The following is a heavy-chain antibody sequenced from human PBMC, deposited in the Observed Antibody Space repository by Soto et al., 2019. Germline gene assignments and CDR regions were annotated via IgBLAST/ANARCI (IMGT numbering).Heavy chain of an antibody. CDR3: ARVWGYYDSYGMDV. Sequence: SVKLSCKAPGYRFTSYSMYSPRHAPGQRLEWMGWINAGNGNTKYSQKFQGRVTITRDTSASTAYMELSSLRSEDTSVYYCARVWGYYDSYGMDVWGQGTTVPVSS. CDR1: GYRFTSYS. V-gene: IGHV1-3*01. CDR2: INAGNGNT. D-gene: IGHD1-26*01. J-gene: IGHJ6*02.